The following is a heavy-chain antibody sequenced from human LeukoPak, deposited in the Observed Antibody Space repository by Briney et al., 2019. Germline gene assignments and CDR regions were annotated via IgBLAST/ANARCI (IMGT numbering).Heavy chain of an antibody. D-gene: IGHD3-22*01. Sequence: GGSLRLSCAASGFTFDSYAMHWVRQAPGKGLEWVAVISYDGSDKYYADSVKGRFTISRDNSKNTLYLQMNSLRAEDTAVYYCAKAVYYYDSSGHFDYWGQGTLVTVSS. CDR1: GFTFDSYA. J-gene: IGHJ4*02. CDR3: AKAVYYYDSSGHFDY. CDR2: ISYDGSDK. V-gene: IGHV3-30*04.